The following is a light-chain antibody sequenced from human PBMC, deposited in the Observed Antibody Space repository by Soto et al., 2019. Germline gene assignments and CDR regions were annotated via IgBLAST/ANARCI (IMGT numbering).Light chain of an antibody. Sequence: EIVLPQSPGTMSLSPGESSTLSRRASQSVTSTYLAWYQQKPGQDPRLLIYGASSRAIGIPDRFSGSVSGSDFILTINRLEPEDFAVYYCQQYGSSHTFGHGRRLEIK. CDR1: QSVTSTY. CDR2: GAS. J-gene: IGKJ5*01. CDR3: QQYGSSHT. V-gene: IGKV3-20*01.